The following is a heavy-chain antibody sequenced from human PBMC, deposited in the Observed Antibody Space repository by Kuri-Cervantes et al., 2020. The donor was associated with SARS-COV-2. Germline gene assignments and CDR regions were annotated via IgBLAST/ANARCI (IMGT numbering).Heavy chain of an antibody. J-gene: IGHJ6*03. CDR2: IRQDGSEK. CDR1: GFTFSSSW. D-gene: IGHD3-3*01. V-gene: IGHV3-7*01. CDR3: ARDRHITIFGVVMGIQSAYYYYMDV. Sequence: GGSLRLSCAASGFTFSSSWMHWVCQAPEKGLEWVADIRQDGSEKYYVDSVKGRFTISRDNAKNSLYLQMNSLRAEDTAVYYCARDRHITIFGVVMGIQSAYYYYMDVWGKGTTVTVSS.